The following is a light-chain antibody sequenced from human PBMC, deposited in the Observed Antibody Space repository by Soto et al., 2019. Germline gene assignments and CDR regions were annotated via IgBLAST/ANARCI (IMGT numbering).Light chain of an antibody. CDR1: QTGGASY. CDR2: GAS. V-gene: IGKV3-20*01. J-gene: IGKJ1*01. CDR3: QQYGRSPWT. Sequence: EIVLTQSPDTLSLSPGDRATVSCMASQTGGASYVAWYQHRPCQAPKFLRYGASTRATGIPDRFSGSGSGTEFTLTIDSLEPEDFGLYYCQQYGRSPWTFGQGTRVEI.